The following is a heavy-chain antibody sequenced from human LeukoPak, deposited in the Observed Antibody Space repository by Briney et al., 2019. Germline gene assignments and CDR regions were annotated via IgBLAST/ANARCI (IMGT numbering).Heavy chain of an antibody. CDR2: ISGSGGST. J-gene: IGHJ5*02. V-gene: IGHV3-23*01. Sequence: GGSLRLSCAASGFTFSSYAMSWVRQAPGKGLEWVSAISGSGGSTYYADSVKGRFTISRDNSKNTLYLQMNSLRAEHTAVYYCAKDRIEEYCTNGVCYGGQGEFDPWGQGTLVTVSS. CDR3: AKDRIEEYCTNGVCYGGQGEFDP. CDR1: GFTFSSYA. D-gene: IGHD2-8*01.